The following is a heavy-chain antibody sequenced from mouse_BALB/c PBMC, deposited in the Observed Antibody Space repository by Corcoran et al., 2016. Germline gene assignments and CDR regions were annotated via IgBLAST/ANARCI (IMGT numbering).Heavy chain of an antibody. J-gene: IGHJ4*01. CDR3: AREPYAMDY. V-gene: IGHV9-1*02. CDR1: GYTFTNYG. Sequence: QIQLVQSGPELKKPGETVKISCKASGYTFTNYGMNWGKQAPGKGLKWMGWINTYTGEPTYADDFKGRFAFSLETSASTAYLQINNLKNDDMATYFCAREPYAMDYWGQGTSVTVSS. CDR2: INTYTGEP.